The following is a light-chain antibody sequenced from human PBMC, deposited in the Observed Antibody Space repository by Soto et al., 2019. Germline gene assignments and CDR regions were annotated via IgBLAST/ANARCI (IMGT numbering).Light chain of an antibody. J-gene: IGKJ1*01. Sequence: EIGLTQSPGTRSLSPGERATLSCWASQSVSSSYLAWYQQKHGQAPRLVIYGASSRATGIPDRFSGSSYGTDFNLTISRLETEDFAVYYCQQYGSSLWTFGQGTKVDIK. CDR1: QSVSSSY. V-gene: IGKV3-20*01. CDR2: GAS. CDR3: QQYGSSLWT.